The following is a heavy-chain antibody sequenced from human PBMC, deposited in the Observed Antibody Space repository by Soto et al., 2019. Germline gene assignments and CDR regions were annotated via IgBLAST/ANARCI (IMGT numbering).Heavy chain of an antibody. CDR3: ARERQLEVWSYCGMDV. CDR1: GYTFTGYY. Sequence: ASVKVSCKASGYTFTGYYMHWVRQAPGQGLEWMGWINPNSGGTNYAQKFQGWVTMTRDTSISTAYMELSRLRSDDTAVYYCARERQLEVWSYCGMDVWGQGTTVTVSS. CDR2: INPNSGGT. D-gene: IGHD6-6*01. J-gene: IGHJ6*02. V-gene: IGHV1-2*04.